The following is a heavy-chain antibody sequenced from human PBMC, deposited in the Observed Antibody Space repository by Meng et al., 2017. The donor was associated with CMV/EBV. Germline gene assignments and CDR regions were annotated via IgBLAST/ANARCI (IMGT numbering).Heavy chain of an antibody. Sequence: GESLKISCAASRFTFSDYYMSWIRQAPGKGLEWVSYISSSGSTIYYADSVKGRFTISRDNAKNSLYLQMNSLRAEDTAVYYCARALVRTSPPDYWGQGTLVTVSS. J-gene: IGHJ4*02. D-gene: IGHD6-6*01. CDR1: RFTFSDYY. V-gene: IGHV3-11*04. CDR2: ISSSGSTI. CDR3: ARALVRTSPPDY.